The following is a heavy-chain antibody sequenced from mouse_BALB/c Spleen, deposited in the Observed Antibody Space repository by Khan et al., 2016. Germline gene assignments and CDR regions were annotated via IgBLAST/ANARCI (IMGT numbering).Heavy chain of an antibody. CDR3: VIDWDLDY. Sequence: QIQLVQSGPELKKPGETVKISCKASAYTFTDYSMHWVKQAPGKGLKWMGWINTETGEPTYADDVKGRFAFSLETSASTAFLQINNLRNEDTATYFCVIDWDLDYWGQGTTLTVSS. CDR1: AYTFTDYS. J-gene: IGHJ2*01. D-gene: IGHD4-1*01. CDR2: INTETGEP. V-gene: IGHV9-2-1*01.